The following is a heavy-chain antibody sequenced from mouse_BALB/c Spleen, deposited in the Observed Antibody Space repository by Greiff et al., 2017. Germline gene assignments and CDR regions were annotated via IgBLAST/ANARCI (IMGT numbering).Heavy chain of an antibody. V-gene: IGHV5-17*02. CDR3: ARGDYYAHYAMDY. J-gene: IGHJ4*01. CDR1: GFTFSSFG. Sequence: EVHLVESGGGLVQPGGSRKLSCAASGFTFSSFGMHWVRQAPEKGLEWVAYISSGSSTIYYADTVKGRFTISRDNPKNTLFLQMTSLRSEDTAMYYCARGDYYAHYAMDYWGQGTSVTVSS. D-gene: IGHD1-1*01. CDR2: ISSGSSTI.